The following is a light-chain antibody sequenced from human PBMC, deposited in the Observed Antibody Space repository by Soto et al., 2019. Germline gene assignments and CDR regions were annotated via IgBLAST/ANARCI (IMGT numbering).Light chain of an antibody. CDR1: QNINSW. CDR2: DAS. CDR3: QHYNSYLWT. V-gene: IGKV1-5*01. J-gene: IGKJ1*01. Sequence: DIQMTQSPSTLSASVGDRVTITCRASQNINSWLAWYQQKPGKAPKFLIYDASSLESGVPSRFSGSGSGTDFTLTSSSLQPDDFAPYYCQHYNSYLWTFGQGTKVDIK.